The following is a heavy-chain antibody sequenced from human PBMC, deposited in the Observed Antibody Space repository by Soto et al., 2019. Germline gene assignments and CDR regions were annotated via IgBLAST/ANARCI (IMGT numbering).Heavy chain of an antibody. D-gene: IGHD6-19*01. J-gene: IGHJ4*02. CDR3: ARDGATRDIAGADYFDY. Sequence: QVQLVQSEAEVKKTGSSVKVSCKTSGGTFSSYAFSWVRQAPGQGLEWMGRIIPLLGTSNYAQKFQGRVTSTADESTSTAYMELSRLRSEDPAVYYWARDGATRDIAGADYFDYWGQGTLVTVSS. V-gene: IGHV1-69*18. CDR2: IIPLLGTS. CDR1: GGTFSSYA.